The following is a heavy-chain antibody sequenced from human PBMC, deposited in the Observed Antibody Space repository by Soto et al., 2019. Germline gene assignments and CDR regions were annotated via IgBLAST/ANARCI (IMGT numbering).Heavy chain of an antibody. V-gene: IGHV1-18*01. CDR2: ISAYNGNT. CDR3: ARDLGPRTIVGATCDY. CDR1: GYTFTSYG. Sequence: ASVKVSCKASGYTFTSYGISWVRQAPGQGLEWMGWISAYNGNTNYAQKLQGRVTMTTDTSTSTAYMELRSLRSDDTAVYYCARDLGPRTIVGATCDYWGQGTLMTVYS. D-gene: IGHD1-26*01. J-gene: IGHJ4*02.